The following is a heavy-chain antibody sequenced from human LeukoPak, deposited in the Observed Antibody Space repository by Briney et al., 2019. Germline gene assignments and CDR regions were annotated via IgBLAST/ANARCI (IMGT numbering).Heavy chain of an antibody. V-gene: IGHV1-2*02. CDR3: ARQWHQLWGDFDY. Sequence: GASVKVSCKASGYTFTGYYMHWVRQAPGQGLEWMGWINPNSGGTNYAQKFQGRVTMTRDTSISTAYMELSRLRSDDTAVYYCARQWHQLWGDFDYWGQGTLVTVSS. J-gene: IGHJ4*02. CDR1: GYTFTGYY. D-gene: IGHD2-2*01. CDR2: INPNSGGT.